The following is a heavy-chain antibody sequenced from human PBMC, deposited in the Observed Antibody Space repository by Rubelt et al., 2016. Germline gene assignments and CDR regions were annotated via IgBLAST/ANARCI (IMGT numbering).Heavy chain of an antibody. Sequence: LVCRGAEVKKPGASVKVSCKASGYTFTSYDINWVRQATGQGLEWMGWMNPNSGNTGYAQKSQGRVTMTRNTSISTAYMELSSLRSEDTAVYYCAREREHSIGWEYGGNSAPGPFDYWGQGTLVTVSS. D-gene: IGHD4-23*01. CDR1: GYTFTSYD. CDR3: AREREHSIGWEYGGNSAPGPFDY. J-gene: IGHJ4*02. CDR2: MNPNSGNT. V-gene: IGHV1-8*01.